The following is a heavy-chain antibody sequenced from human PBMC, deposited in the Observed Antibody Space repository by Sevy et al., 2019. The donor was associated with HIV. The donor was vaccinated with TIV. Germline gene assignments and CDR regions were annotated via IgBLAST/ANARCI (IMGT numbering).Heavy chain of an antibody. CDR2: IYHGGTT. V-gene: IGHV4-38-2*02. D-gene: IGHD2-15*01. CDR1: GYSMSNGYY. J-gene: IGHJ6*02. CDR3: ARASGGHMLDYYGMDV. Sequence: SETLSLTCSVSGYSMSNGYYWGWIRQTPGKGLEWIANIYHGGTTNYNPSLGSRALISIDTSKNQFSLRLTSVTAADTAIYYCARASGGHMLDYYGMDVWGQGTTVTVSS.